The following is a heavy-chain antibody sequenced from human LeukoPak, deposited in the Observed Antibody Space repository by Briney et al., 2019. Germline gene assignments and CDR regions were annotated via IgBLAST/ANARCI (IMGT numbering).Heavy chain of an antibody. J-gene: IGHJ3*02. CDR2: IYYSGST. D-gene: IGHD6-6*01. CDR3: ARGARIRAFDI. CDR1: GGSISSSSYY. Sequence: PSETLSLTCTVSGGSISSSSYYWGWIRQPPGKGLEWIGSIYYSGSTYYNPSLKSRVTISVDTSKNQFSLKLSSVTAADTAVYYCARGARIRAFDIWGQGTMVTVSS. V-gene: IGHV4-39*07.